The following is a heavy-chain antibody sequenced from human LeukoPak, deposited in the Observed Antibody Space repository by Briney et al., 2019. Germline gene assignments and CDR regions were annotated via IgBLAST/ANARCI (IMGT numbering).Heavy chain of an antibody. J-gene: IGHJ4*02. V-gene: IGHV1-2*02. CDR3: VRQVSDY. CDR1: GYTFTEYY. D-gene: IGHD1-14*01. Sequence: GASVTVSCMASGYTFTEYYIHWVRQAPGQGLEWMGWINCNNGRTNYAQKFQDSVTMTRDTSISTAYMELSRLRSDDTAIYFCVRQVSDYWGQGTLVIVSS. CDR2: INCNNGRT.